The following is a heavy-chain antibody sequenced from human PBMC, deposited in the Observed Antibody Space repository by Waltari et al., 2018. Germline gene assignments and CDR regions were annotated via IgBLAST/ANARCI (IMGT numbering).Heavy chain of an antibody. CDR1: GGSISSSSYY. J-gene: IGHJ4*02. CDR2: IYNSGST. D-gene: IGHD3-10*01. CDR3: ASWELYSPADY. V-gene: IGHV4-39*01. Sequence: QLQLQESGPGLVKPSETLSLTCTVSGGSISSSSYYWGWIRQPPGKGLEWIGSIYNSGSTYYNPSLKSRVTISVDTSKNQFSLKLSSVTAADTAVYYCASWELYSPADYWGQGTLVTVSS.